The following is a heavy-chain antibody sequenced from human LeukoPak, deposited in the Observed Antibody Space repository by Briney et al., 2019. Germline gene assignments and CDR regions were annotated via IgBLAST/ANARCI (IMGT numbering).Heavy chain of an antibody. D-gene: IGHD3-3*01. CDR3: AREKIEDFWSGYLYYFDY. Sequence: SETLSLTCTVSDGSISTYYWDWIRQPAGKGLQWIGRMHINGSTDYNPSLKSRVTMSLDTSKNQFSLKLRAMTPADTAVYYCAREKIEDFWSGYLYYFDYWGQGTLVTVSS. J-gene: IGHJ4*02. CDR2: MHINGST. V-gene: IGHV4-4*07. CDR1: DGSISTYY.